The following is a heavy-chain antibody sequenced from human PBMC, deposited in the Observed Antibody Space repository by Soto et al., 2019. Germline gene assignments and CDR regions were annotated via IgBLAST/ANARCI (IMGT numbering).Heavy chain of an antibody. J-gene: IGHJ4*02. CDR3: GREAMVTGGDY. V-gene: IGHV3-30-3*01. CDR1: GFTFSSYA. Sequence: QVQLVESGGGVVQPGRSLRLSCAASGFTFSSYAMHWVRQAPGKGLEWVAVISYDGSNKYYADSVKGRFTISRDNSKNTRYLQMNSLRAEDTAVYYCGREAMVTGGDYWGQGTLVTVSS. CDR2: ISYDGSNK. D-gene: IGHD5-18*01.